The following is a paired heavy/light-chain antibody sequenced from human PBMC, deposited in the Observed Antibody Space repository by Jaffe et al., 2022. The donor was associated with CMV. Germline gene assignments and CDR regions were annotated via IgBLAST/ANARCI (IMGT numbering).Light chain of an antibody. CDR1: QGISSY. J-gene: IGKJ3*01. CDR2: AAS. CDR3: QQYYSSHT. Sequence: AIRMTQSPSSFSASTGDRVTITCRASQGISSYLAWYQQKPGKAPKLLIYAASTLQSGVPSRFSGSGSGTDFTLTISCLQSEDFATYYCQQYYSSHTFGPGTKVDIK. V-gene: IGKV1-8*01.
Heavy chain of an antibody. CDR1: GFTFSDYY. CDR3: ARHPGGEDIYDFWSGSPGWFDP. J-gene: IGHJ5*02. V-gene: IGHV3-11*01. D-gene: IGHD3-3*01. Sequence: QVQLVESGGGLVKPGGSLRLSCAASGFTFSDYYMSWIRQAPGKGLEWVSYISSSGSTIYYADSVKGRFTISRDNAKNSLYLQMNSLRAEDTAVYYCARHPGGEDIYDFWSGSPGWFDPWGQGTLVTVSS. CDR2: ISSSGSTI.